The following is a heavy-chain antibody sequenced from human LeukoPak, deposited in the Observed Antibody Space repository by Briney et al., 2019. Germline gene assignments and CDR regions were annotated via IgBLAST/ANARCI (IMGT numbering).Heavy chain of an antibody. J-gene: IGHJ3*02. CDR2: ISGSGGST. V-gene: IGHV3-23*01. Sequence: GGSLRLSCAASGFTFSSYAMSWVRQAPGKGLEWVSAISGSGGSTYYADSVKGRFTISRDNAKNSLYLQMNSLRAEDTAVYYCARGTQLWSPEDAFDIWGQGTMVTVSS. D-gene: IGHD5-18*01. CDR1: GFTFSSYA. CDR3: ARGTQLWSPEDAFDI.